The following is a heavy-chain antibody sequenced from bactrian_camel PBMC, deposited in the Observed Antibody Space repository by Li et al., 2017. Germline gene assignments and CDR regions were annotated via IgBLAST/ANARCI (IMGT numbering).Heavy chain of an antibody. Sequence: DVQLVESGGGSVQAGGSLRLSCAPSGLSVSDSSMAWFRQSPGKEPEAVAAIRRDDLTAYTDSVKGRFTISKDNAESTLYLQMNGLKPEDTAMYNCAADRARTGGSWAFGYWGQGTQVTVS. D-gene: IGHD2*01. V-gene: IGHV3S59*01. CDR2: IRRDDLT. CDR1: GLSVSDSS. J-gene: IGHJ6*01. CDR3: AADRARTGGSWAFGY.